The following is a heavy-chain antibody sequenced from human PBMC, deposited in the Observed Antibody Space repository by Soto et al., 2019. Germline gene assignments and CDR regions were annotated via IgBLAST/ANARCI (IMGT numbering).Heavy chain of an antibody. Sequence: GGSLRLSCAASGFPFSDYYMSWIRQAPGKGLEWVAYISYSGDTINYADSVKGRFTISRDNTKNSLYLQMNSLRAEETAVYYCEQSLPKAATHTNCFDTWGQGTLVTVSS. CDR2: ISYSGDTI. D-gene: IGHD2-15*01. CDR3: EQSLPKAATHTNCFDT. CDR1: GFPFSDYY. V-gene: IGHV3-11*01. J-gene: IGHJ5*02.